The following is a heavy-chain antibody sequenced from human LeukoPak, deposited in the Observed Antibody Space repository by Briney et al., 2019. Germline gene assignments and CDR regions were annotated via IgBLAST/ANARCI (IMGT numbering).Heavy chain of an antibody. CDR3: ARLSRHMYYYDN. V-gene: IGHV4-30-4*08. J-gene: IGHJ4*02. Sequence: SETLSLTCSVSGGSISRGDYYWSWIRQPPWKGLEWIGYIYYSGNTYYNPSLKSRLTISVDTSKNQFSLKLSSVTAADTAVYYCARLSRHMYYYDNWRQGTLDTVSS. D-gene: IGHD3-16*01. CDR2: IYYSGNT. CDR1: GGSISRGDYY.